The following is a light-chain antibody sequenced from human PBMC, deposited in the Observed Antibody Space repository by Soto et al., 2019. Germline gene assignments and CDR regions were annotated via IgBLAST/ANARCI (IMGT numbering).Light chain of an antibody. CDR2: GAS. J-gene: IGKJ2*01. Sequence: EIVLTQSPGTLSLSPGERATLSCRASQSVSSSYLAWYQQKPGQAPRLLIYGASSRATGIPDRFSGSGSGTDFTLPITRLEHEDFAVYYCQQYGSSPYTFGQGNKLEIK. CDR1: QSVSSSY. CDR3: QQYGSSPYT. V-gene: IGKV3-20*01.